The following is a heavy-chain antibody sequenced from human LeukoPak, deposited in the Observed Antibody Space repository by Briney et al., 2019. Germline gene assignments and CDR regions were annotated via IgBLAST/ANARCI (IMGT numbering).Heavy chain of an antibody. CDR2: ISAYNGNT. CDR1: GYTFTSYG. Sequence: ASVKVSCKASGYTFTSYGISWVRQALGQGLEWMGWISAYNGNTNYAQKLQGRVTMTTDTSTSTAYVELRSLRSDDTAVYYCARLTGATANWYFDLWGRGTLVTVSS. V-gene: IGHV1-18*01. CDR3: ARLTGATANWYFDL. J-gene: IGHJ2*01. D-gene: IGHD4-17*01.